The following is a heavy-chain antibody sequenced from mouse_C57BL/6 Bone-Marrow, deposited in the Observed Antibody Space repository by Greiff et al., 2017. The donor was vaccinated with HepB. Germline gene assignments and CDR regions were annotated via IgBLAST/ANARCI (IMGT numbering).Heavy chain of an antibody. V-gene: IGHV1-15*01. Sequence: VQLQQSGAELVRPGASVTLSCKASGYTFTDYEMHWVKQTPVHGLEWIGAIDPETGGTAYNQKFKGKAILTADKSSSTAYMELRSLTSEDSAVYYCTRDYGNYDYFDYWGQGTTLTVSS. CDR2: IDPETGGT. J-gene: IGHJ2*01. CDR3: TRDYGNYDYFDY. D-gene: IGHD2-1*01. CDR1: GYTFTDYE.